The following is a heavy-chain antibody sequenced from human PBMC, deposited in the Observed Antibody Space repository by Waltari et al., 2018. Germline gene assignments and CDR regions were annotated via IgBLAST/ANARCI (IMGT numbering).Heavy chain of an antibody. CDR1: GGSISSYY. CDR2: IYYSGST. D-gene: IGHD4-17*01. Sequence: QVQLQESGPGLVKPSETLSLTCTVSGGSISSYYWSWIRQPPGKGLEWIGYIYYSGSTNYNPSLKSLVTISVDTSKNQFSLKLSSVTAADTAVYYCASQGTTLYYYYMDVWGKGTTVTVSS. V-gene: IGHV4-59*01. CDR3: ASQGTTLYYYYMDV. J-gene: IGHJ6*03.